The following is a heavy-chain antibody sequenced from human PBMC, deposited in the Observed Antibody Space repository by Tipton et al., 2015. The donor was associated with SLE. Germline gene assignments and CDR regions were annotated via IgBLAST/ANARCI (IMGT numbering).Heavy chain of an antibody. D-gene: IGHD2/OR15-2a*01. J-gene: IGHJ3*02. V-gene: IGHV4-59*11. Sequence: TLSLTCTVSGGSITNHYWNWIRQPPGKGLEWIGYIHYSGTTHDNPSLKSRVTMLVDMSKNQFSLRLTSVTAADTAVYYCARTLGAIAHTVYGAFDIWGQGKMVTVSS. CDR2: IHYSGTT. CDR1: GGSITNHY. CDR3: ARTLGAIAHTVYGAFDI.